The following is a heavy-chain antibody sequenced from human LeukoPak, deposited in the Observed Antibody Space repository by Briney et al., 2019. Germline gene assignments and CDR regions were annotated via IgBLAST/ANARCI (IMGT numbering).Heavy chain of an antibody. CDR3: ARDVSRVAAGVDY. D-gene: IGHD6-25*01. J-gene: IGHJ4*02. V-gene: IGHV3-30*04. CDR2: ISYDGSNK. Sequence: QTGGSLRLSCAASGFTFSSYAMHWVRQAPGKGLGWVAVISYDGSNKYYADSVKGRFTISRDNSKNTLYLQMNSLRAEDTAVYYCARDVSRVAAGVDYWGQGTLVTVSS. CDR1: GFTFSSYA.